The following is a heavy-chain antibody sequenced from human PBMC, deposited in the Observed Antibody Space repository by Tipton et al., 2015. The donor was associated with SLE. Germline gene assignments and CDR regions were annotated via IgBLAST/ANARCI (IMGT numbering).Heavy chain of an antibody. CDR1: GYTFTNYW. CDR2: IYPGESDT. CDR3: ARHSRRGVVLFDAFDI. V-gene: IGHV5-51*01. Sequence: QLVQSGAEVKKPGESLKISCQGSGYTFTNYWIGWVRQMPGKGLEWMGIIYPGESDTRYRPSFQGQVTISADKSISTAYLQWSSLKASDTAMYCCARHSRRGVVLFDAFDIWGQGTMVTVSS. D-gene: IGHD3-3*01. J-gene: IGHJ3*02.